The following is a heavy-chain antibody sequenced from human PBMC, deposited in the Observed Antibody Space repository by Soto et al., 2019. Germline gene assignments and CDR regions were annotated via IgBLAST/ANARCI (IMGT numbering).Heavy chain of an antibody. D-gene: IGHD6-13*01. J-gene: IGHJ6*02. CDR1: GYTFTSYG. CDR3: ARDGLAEQQLVPGSYYDGMDV. CDR2: ISAYNGNT. V-gene: IGHV1-18*04. Sequence: QVQLVQSGAEVKKPGASVKVSCKASGYTFTSYGISWVRQAPGQGLEWMGWISAYNGNTNYAQKLQGRVTMTTDTSTSTAYMELRSLRSDDTAVYYCARDGLAEQQLVPGSYYDGMDVWGQGTTVTVSS.